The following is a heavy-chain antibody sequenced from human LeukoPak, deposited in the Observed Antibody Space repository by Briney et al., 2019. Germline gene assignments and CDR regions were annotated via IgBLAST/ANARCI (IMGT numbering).Heavy chain of an antibody. V-gene: IGHV1-69*04. CDR3: ARALPTHCTNGVCHAKFYFDY. Sequence: SVTVSCKASGGTFSSYAISWVRQAPGQGLEWMGRIIPILGIANYAQKFQGRVTITADKSTSTAYMELSSLRSEDTAVYYCARALPTHCTNGVCHAKFYFDYWGQGTLVTVSS. CDR1: GGTFSSYA. CDR2: IIPILGIA. D-gene: IGHD2-8*01. J-gene: IGHJ4*02.